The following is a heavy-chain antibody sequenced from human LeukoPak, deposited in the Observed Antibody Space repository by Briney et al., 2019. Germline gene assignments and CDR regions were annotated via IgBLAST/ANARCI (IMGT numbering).Heavy chain of an antibody. CDR2: INPYSGGT. Sequence: ASVKVSCKASGYTFTDYYLHWVRQAPGQGLEWMGWINPYSGGTNHAQKFQGRVTMTRDTSASTAYMELSRLRSDDTAVYYCARFSSGYCSGDSRYGDFWGQGTLVTVSS. CDR3: ARFSSGYCSGDSRYGDF. D-gene: IGHD2-15*01. J-gene: IGHJ4*02. CDR1: GYTFTDYY. V-gene: IGHV1-2*02.